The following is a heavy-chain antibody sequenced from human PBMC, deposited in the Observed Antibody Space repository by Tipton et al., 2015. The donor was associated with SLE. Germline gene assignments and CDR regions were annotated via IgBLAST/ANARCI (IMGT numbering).Heavy chain of an antibody. CDR1: GFTLRSYT. V-gene: IGHV3-21*01. J-gene: IGHJ4*02. D-gene: IGHD3-22*01. CDR3: TRDKGSSGYLTRAWSFDY. CDR2: ISGDSSYI. Sequence: VQLVQSGGGLVKSGGSLRLSCAASGFTLRSYTMNWVRQAPGKGLEWVSSISGDSSYIFYADSLKGRFTSSRDNAKNSLYLQMNSLRAEDTAVYYCTRDKGSSGYLTRAWSFDYWGQGTLVTVSS.